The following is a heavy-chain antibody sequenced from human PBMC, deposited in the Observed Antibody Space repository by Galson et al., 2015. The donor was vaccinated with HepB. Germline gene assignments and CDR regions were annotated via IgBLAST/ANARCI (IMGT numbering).Heavy chain of an antibody. V-gene: IGHV3-30-3*01. Sequence: SLRLSCAASGFTFSNCAMGWARQAPGKGLEWVAVISYDGSNKYYADSVKGRFTISRDPSKNTLYLQMNSLRAEDTAIYYCAIGGEAMDHSFDCWGQGTPVTVSS. CDR1: GFTFSNCA. CDR3: AIGGEAMDHSFDC. D-gene: IGHD3-16*01. J-gene: IGHJ4*02. CDR2: ISYDGSNK.